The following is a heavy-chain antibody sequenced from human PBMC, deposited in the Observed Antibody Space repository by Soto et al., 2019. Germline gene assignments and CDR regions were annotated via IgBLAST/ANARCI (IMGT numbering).Heavy chain of an antibody. Sequence: PSETLSLTCAVYGGSFSGYYLGWIRQPPGKGLEWIGEINHSGSTNYNPSLKSRVTISVDTSKNQFSLKLSSVTAADTAVYYCARGLSGYFARFDPWGQGTLVTVSS. CDR3: ARGLSGYFARFDP. D-gene: IGHD5-12*01. CDR2: INHSGST. V-gene: IGHV4-34*01. J-gene: IGHJ5*02. CDR1: GGSFSGYY.